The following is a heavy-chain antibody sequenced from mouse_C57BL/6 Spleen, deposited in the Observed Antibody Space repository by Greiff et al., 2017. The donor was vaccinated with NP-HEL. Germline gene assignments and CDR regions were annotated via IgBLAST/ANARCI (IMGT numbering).Heavy chain of an antibody. CDR1: GYTFTDYE. V-gene: IGHV1-15*01. Sequence: QVQLQQSGAELVRPGASVTLSCKASGYTFTDYEMHWVKQTPVHGLEWIGAIDPETGGTAYNQKFKGKAILTADKSSSTAYMELRSLTSEDSAVYYCTRCSYGSSIDYWGQGTTLTVSS. CDR2: IDPETGGT. D-gene: IGHD1-1*01. J-gene: IGHJ2*01. CDR3: TRCSYGSSIDY.